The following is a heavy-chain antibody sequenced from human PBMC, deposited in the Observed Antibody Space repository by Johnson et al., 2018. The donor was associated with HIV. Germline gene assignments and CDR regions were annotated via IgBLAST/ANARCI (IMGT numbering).Heavy chain of an antibody. CDR3: ARAPHPQWQWLPPGAFDI. J-gene: IGHJ3*02. V-gene: IGHV3-7*01. Sequence: VQLVESGGRVVRPGGSLRLSCAASGFTFDDYGMSWVRQAPGKGLEWVANIKQDGSEKYYVDSVKGRFTISRDNAKNSLYLQMNSLRAEDTAVYYCARAPHPQWQWLPPGAFDIWGQGTMVTVSS. CDR1: GFTFDDYG. D-gene: IGHD6-19*01. CDR2: IKQDGSEK.